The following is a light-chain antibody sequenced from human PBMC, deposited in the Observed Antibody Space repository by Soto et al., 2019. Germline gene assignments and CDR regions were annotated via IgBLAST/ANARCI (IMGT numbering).Light chain of an antibody. CDR2: GAS. J-gene: IGKJ1*01. CDR1: QTVRNND. CDR3: QQYGSSPRT. V-gene: IGKV3-20*01. Sequence: EFVLTQSSGTLSLSPGERATPSCRASQTVRNNDLAWYQQKPGQAPRLLIYGASNRATGIPDMFSGGGSGTDFTLTIIRLEPEDVAVYYCQQYGSSPRTFGQGTKVDIK.